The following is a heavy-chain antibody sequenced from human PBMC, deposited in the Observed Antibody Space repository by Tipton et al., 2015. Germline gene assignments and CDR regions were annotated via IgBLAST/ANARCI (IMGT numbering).Heavy chain of an antibody. CDR1: GGSISSGSYY. D-gene: IGHD3-16*01. CDR3: ARYRMGVDS. Sequence: TLSLTCTVSGGSISSGSYYWNWIRQHPAKGLEWIGYIYYSGSAHYNPSLKSRVTISVDTSKNQFSLKLSSVTAADTAVYYCARYRMGVDSWGQGTLVTVSS. CDR2: IYYSGSA. V-gene: IGHV4-31*03. J-gene: IGHJ4*02.